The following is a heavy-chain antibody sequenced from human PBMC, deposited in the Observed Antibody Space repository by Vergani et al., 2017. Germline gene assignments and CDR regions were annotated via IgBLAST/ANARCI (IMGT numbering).Heavy chain of an antibody. Sequence: VQLLDSGGGLVQPGGSLRLSCEASGFRSSGYAMSCVRQAPGKGLEWVAVTWYDGNNKQYADSVKGRFTISRDNYKSTMYLQMNSLRDEDTGVYYCARYLRVRYNRFDPWGQGTLVTVSS. CDR1: GFRSSGYA. V-gene: IGHV3-33*08. CDR2: TWYDGNNK. J-gene: IGHJ5*02. CDR3: ARYLRVRYNRFDP. D-gene: IGHD1-14*01.